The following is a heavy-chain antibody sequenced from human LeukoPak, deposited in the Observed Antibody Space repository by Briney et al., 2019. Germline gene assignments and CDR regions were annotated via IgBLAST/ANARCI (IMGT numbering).Heavy chain of an antibody. Sequence: PGGSLRLSCAASGFTFSNAWMSWVRQAPGKGLEWVSAISGSGGSTYYADSVKGRFTISRDNSKNTLYLQMNSLRAEDRAVYYCAKGGKRYYYDSSGYSHFDYWGQGTLVTVSS. CDR3: AKGGKRYYYDSSGYSHFDY. J-gene: IGHJ4*02. V-gene: IGHV3-23*01. D-gene: IGHD3-22*01. CDR2: ISGSGGST. CDR1: GFTFSNAW.